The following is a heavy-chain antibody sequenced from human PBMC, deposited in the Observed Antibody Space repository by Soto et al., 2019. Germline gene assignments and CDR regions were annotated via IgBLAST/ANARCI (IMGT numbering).Heavy chain of an antibody. CDR1: GGSISSGGYS. Sequence: QLQLQESGSGLVKPSQTLSLTCAVSGGSISSGGYSWSWIRQPPGKGLEWIGYIYHSGSTYYNPSLKSRVTISVDRSKNQFSLKLSSVTAADTAVYYCARAISGPGALPFFDYWGQGTLVTVSS. J-gene: IGHJ4*02. V-gene: IGHV4-30-2*01. CDR3: ARAISGPGALPFFDY. D-gene: IGHD1-26*01. CDR2: IYHSGST.